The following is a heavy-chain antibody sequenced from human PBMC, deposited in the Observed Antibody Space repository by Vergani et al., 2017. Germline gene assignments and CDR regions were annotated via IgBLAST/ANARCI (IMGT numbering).Heavy chain of an antibody. CDR1: GGSISSYY. J-gene: IGHJ3*02. V-gene: IGHV4-59*01. CDR2: IYYSGST. Sequence: QVQLQESGPGLVKPSETLSLTCTVSGGSISSYYWSWIRQPPGKGLEWIGYIYYSGSTNYNPSLKSRVTISVDTSKNQFSPKLSSVTAADTAVYYCARTLSIYYDSSGYVPDAFDIWGQGTMVTVSS. D-gene: IGHD3-22*01. CDR3: ARTLSIYYDSSGYVPDAFDI.